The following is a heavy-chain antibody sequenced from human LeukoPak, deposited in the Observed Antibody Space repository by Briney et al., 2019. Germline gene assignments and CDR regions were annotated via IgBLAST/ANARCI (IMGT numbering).Heavy chain of an antibody. CDR2: ISSSGSTI. J-gene: IGHJ4*02. CDR3: AKGGCSSTTCRFDY. Sequence: GGSLRLSCAASGFTFSSYEMNWVRQAPGKGLEWVSYISSSGSTIYYADSVKGRFTISRDNSMNTLSLQMNSLRAEDTAVYYCAKGGCSSTTCRFDYWGQGTPVTVSS. CDR1: GFTFSSYE. D-gene: IGHD2-2*01. V-gene: IGHV3-48*03.